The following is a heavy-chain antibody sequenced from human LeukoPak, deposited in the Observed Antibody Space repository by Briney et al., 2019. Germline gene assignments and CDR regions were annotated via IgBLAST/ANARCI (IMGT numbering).Heavy chain of an antibody. CDR3: ARHWFGELGSFDY. D-gene: IGHD3-10*01. J-gene: IGHJ4*02. V-gene: IGHV4-59*08. Sequence: SETLSLTCTVSGGSISSYYWSWIRQPPGKGLEWIGYIYYSGSTNYNPALKSRVTISVDTSKNQFSLKLRSVTAADTAVYYCARHWFGELGSFDYWGQGTLVTVSS. CDR2: IYYSGST. CDR1: GGSISSYY.